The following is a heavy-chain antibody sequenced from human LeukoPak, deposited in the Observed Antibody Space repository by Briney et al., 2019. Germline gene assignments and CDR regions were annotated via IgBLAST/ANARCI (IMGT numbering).Heavy chain of an antibody. Sequence: GGSLRLSCAASGFTFRSYWMSWVRQAPGKGLEWVGNISPDGGEQSYVDSMKGRFTISRDNVKNSVYLQMNSLRAEDTAVYYCWRDHAAVPGGYYWGQGTLVTVSS. CDR2: ISPDGGEQ. CDR3: WRDHAAVPGGYY. CDR1: GFTFRSYW. D-gene: IGHD6-13*01. J-gene: IGHJ4*02. V-gene: IGHV3-7*04.